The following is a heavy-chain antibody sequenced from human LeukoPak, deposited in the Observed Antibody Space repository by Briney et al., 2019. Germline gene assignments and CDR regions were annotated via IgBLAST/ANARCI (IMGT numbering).Heavy chain of an antibody. CDR2: IYSGGST. CDR3: ARDSGSGWYSGGAFDI. Sequence: GGSLRLSCAASGITVSSNYMSWVRQAPGKGLEWVSVIYSGGSTYYADSVKGRFTISRDNSKNTLYLQMNSLRAEDTAVYYCARDSGSGWYSGGAFDIWGQGTMVTVSS. J-gene: IGHJ3*02. V-gene: IGHV3-53*01. CDR1: GITVSSNY. D-gene: IGHD6-19*01.